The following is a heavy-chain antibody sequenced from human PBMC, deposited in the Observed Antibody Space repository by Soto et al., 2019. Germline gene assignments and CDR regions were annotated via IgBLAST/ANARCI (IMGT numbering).Heavy chain of an antibody. CDR2: ISYDGSNK. CDR1: GFTFSSYA. Sequence: QVQLVESGGGVVQPGRSLRLSCAASGFTFSSYAMHWVRQAPGKGLEWVAVISYDGSNKYYADSVKGRFTISRDNSKNTLYLQRNSLRAEDTAVYYCAREGSITMVRGHLDFDLWGRGTLVTVSS. CDR3: AREGSITMVRGHLDFDL. V-gene: IGHV3-30-3*01. D-gene: IGHD3-10*01. J-gene: IGHJ2*01.